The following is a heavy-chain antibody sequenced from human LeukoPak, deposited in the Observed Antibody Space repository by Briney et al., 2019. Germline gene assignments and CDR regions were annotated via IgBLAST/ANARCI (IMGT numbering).Heavy chain of an antibody. Sequence: GGSLTLPCAASGFAHNHYDMIWVRRATGEGLEWVSTIRSHSGNTYYADSVKGRFTISRDNSKNTLYLQMNSLRAEDTAIYYCVTRNYFDCWGQGTLVTVSS. V-gene: IGHV3-23*01. J-gene: IGHJ4*02. CDR3: VTRNYFDC. CDR2: IRSHSGNT. CDR1: GFAHNHYD.